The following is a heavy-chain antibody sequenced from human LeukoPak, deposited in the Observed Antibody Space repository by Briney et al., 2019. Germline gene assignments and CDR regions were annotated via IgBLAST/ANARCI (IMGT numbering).Heavy chain of an antibody. CDR1: RFTFDDYS. Sequence: PGRSLRLSCAASRFTFDDYSMHWVRQAPGKGLEWVSGISWSSINRGYADSVKGRFTISRDNAKNSLFLQMNNLTTEDMALYYCAKSRERGVQLGTRSFDSWGQGTLVTVSS. D-gene: IGHD3-10*01. V-gene: IGHV3-9*03. J-gene: IGHJ4*02. CDR2: ISWSSINR. CDR3: AKSRERGVQLGTRSFDS.